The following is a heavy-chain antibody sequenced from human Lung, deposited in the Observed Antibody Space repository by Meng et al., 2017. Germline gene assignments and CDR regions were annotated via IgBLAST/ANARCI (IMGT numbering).Heavy chain of an antibody. CDR2: IDYSGTT. Sequence: QLQLQESGPGLVKPSETLSLTCTVSGGSIGSNSYHWDWIRQPPGKGLEWVGTIDYSGTTYSNSSLKSRVTISVDTSRNQFSLKLTSVTAADTAIYYCSRRINTAGGWFDSWGQGTLVTVST. CDR3: SRRINTAGGWFDS. CDR1: GGSIGSNSYH. D-gene: IGHD5-18*01. V-gene: IGHV4-39*01. J-gene: IGHJ5*01.